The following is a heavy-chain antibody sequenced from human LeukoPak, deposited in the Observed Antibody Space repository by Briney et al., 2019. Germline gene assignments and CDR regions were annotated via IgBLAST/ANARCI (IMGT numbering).Heavy chain of an antibody. D-gene: IGHD3-22*01. V-gene: IGHV3-23*01. CDR2: ISGSGGST. J-gene: IGHJ4*02. CDR1: GFTFNSYA. CDR3: AKDRYYDSSGYYPEGVGDY. Sequence: PGGSLRLSCSASGFTFNSYAMIWVRQAPGKGLEGFSAISGSGGSTYYADSVKVRFTIARDNSKNTLYLQMNSLRADDTAVYYCAKDRYYDSSGYYPEGVGDYWGQGTLVTVSS.